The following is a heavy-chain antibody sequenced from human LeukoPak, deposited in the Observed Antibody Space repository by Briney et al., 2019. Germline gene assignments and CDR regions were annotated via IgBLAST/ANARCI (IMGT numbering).Heavy chain of an antibody. Sequence: KPSETLSLTCTVSGGSISSYYWSWIRQPPGKGLEWIGYIYYSGSTNYNPSLKSRVTISVDTSKNQFSLKLSSVTAADTAVYYCARHLQLITMVRGVSNWFDPWGQGTLVTVSS. J-gene: IGHJ5*02. D-gene: IGHD3-10*01. V-gene: IGHV4-59*08. CDR1: GGSISSYY. CDR3: ARHLQLITMVRGVSNWFDP. CDR2: IYYSGST.